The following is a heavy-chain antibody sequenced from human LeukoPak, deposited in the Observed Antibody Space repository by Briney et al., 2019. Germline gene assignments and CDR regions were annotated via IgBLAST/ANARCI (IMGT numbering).Heavy chain of an antibody. CDR2: ISYDGSNK. Sequence: GGSLRLSCAASGSTFSSYGMHWVRQAPGKGLEWVAVISYDGSNKYYADSVKGRFTISRDNSKNTLYLQMNSLRAEDTAVYYCAKVNYGSGAFDYWGQGTLVTVSS. CDR3: AKVNYGSGAFDY. V-gene: IGHV3-30*18. D-gene: IGHD3-10*01. J-gene: IGHJ4*02. CDR1: GSTFSSYG.